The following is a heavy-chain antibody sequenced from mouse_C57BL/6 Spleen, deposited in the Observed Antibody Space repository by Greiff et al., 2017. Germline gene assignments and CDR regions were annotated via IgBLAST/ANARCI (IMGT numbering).Heavy chain of an antibody. J-gene: IGHJ4*01. V-gene: IGHV2-2*01. CDR2: IWRGGST. CDR3: ARGGGNYYAMDY. D-gene: IGHD2-1*01. CDR1: GFSLTSYG. Sequence: VQLVESGPGLVQPSQSLSITCTVSGFSLTSYGVHWVRQSPGKGLEWLGVIWRGGSTDYTAAFISRLSISKDNSKSQVFLKRNSLQADDTAIYYCARGGGNYYAMDYWGQGTSVTVSS.